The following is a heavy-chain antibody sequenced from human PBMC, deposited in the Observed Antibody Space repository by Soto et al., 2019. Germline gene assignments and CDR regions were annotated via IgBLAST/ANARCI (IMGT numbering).Heavy chain of an antibody. Sequence: GASVKVSCKASGYSFSSYGITWVRQAPGQGLEWLGWISPYNDDTKYAQRLQGRVTMTTDTSTRTAYMDIRGLRSDDTAIYYCARGGYYDNSGARNDHYYGMDVWG. D-gene: IGHD3-22*01. J-gene: IGHJ6*02. V-gene: IGHV1-18*01. CDR1: GYSFSSYG. CDR2: ISPYNDDT. CDR3: ARGGYYDNSGARNDHYYGMDV.